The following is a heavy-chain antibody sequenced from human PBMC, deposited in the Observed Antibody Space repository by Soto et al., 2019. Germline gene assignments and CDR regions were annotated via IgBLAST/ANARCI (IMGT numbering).Heavy chain of an antibody. CDR1: GGTSSCYD. CDR3: ARDQGVAVAGITLFDP. Sequence: PETMSLTCTHEGGTSSCYDGSWIRQTPGKGLEWIGEINHSGSTNYNPSLKSRVTMSVDTSKNQFSLRLMSLTAADTAVYYCARDQGVAVAGITLFDPWGLGFRVTVS. J-gene: IGHJ5*02. D-gene: IGHD3-22*01. V-gene: IGHV4-34*01. CDR2: INHSGST.